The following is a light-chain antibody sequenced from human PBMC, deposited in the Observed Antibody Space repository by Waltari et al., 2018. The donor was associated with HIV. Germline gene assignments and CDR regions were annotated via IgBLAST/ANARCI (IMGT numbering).Light chain of an antibody. V-gene: IGLV2-14*03. CDR3: SSYTSSSTPYV. CDR2: DVS. CDR1: SSDVGGSNY. Sequence: QSALTQPSPVSGSPGQSFTISCTGTSSDVGGSNYVSCSQQHPGKAPKLMIYDVSNRPSGVSNRFSGSKSGNTASLTISGLQAEDEADYYCSSYTSSSTPYVFGTGTKVTVL. J-gene: IGLJ1*01.